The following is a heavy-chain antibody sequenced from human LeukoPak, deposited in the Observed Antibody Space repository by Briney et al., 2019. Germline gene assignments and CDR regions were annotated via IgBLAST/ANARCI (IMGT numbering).Heavy chain of an antibody. V-gene: IGHV3-21*01. J-gene: IGHJ4*02. CDR1: GFTFSSYS. D-gene: IGHD4-17*01. CDR3: ARGRGYGDSG. Sequence: GGSLRLSCAASGFTFSSYSMNWVRQAPGKGLEWVSSISSSSGYIYYADSVKGRFTISRDNAKNSLYLQMNSLRAEDTAVYYCARGRGYGDSGWGQGTLVTVSS. CDR2: ISSSSGYI.